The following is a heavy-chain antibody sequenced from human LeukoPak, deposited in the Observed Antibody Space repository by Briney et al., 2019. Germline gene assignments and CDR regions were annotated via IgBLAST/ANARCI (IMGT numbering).Heavy chain of an antibody. J-gene: IGHJ5*02. CDR2: INIGGTNT. CDR1: GFTFNDYY. CDR3: ATDGAGFDT. V-gene: IGHV3-11*01. Sequence: PGGSLRLSCAASGFTFNDYYMSWIRQAPGKGLEWLSYINIGGTNTHYADSVKGRFTISRDNAKKSLYLEMNNLRAEHTAVYYCATDGAGFDTWGQGVLVTVSS.